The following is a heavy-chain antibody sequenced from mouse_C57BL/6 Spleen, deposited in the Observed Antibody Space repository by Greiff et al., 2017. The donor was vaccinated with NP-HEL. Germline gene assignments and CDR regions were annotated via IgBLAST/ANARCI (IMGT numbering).Heavy chain of an antibody. D-gene: IGHD1-1*01. V-gene: IGHV5-17*01. CDR1: GFTFSDYG. CDR2: ISSGSSTI. Sequence: DVMLVESGGGLVKPGGSLKLSCAASGFTFSDYGMHWARQAPEKGLEWVAYISSGSSTIYYADTVKGRFTISRDNARNTLFLQMTSLRSEDTAMYYCARHGSSSYYYAMDYWGQGTSVTVSS. CDR3: ARHGSSSYYYAMDY. J-gene: IGHJ4*01.